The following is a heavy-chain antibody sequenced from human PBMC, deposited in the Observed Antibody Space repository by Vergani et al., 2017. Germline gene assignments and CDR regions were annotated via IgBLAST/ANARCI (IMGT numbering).Heavy chain of an antibody. V-gene: IGHV3-48*01. D-gene: IGHD6-19*01. Sequence: EVQLVESGGGLVQPGGSLRLSCAASGFTFSSYSMNWVRQAPGKGVEWVSYISSSSSTIYYADSVKGRFTISRDNAKNSLYLQMNSLRAEDTSVYYCARDRVDSCDLWGQGTLVTVSS. CDR1: GFTFSSYS. CDR2: ISSSSSTI. CDR3: ARDRVDSCDL. J-gene: IGHJ4*02.